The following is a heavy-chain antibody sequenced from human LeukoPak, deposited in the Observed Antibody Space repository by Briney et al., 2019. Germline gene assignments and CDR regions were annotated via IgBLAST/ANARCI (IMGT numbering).Heavy chain of an antibody. Sequence: GGSLRLSCAASGFTFSSYWMHWVRHAPGKGLVWVSRINRDGSSTSYADSVKGRFTISRDNAKNTLYLQMNSLRAEDTAVYYCARDLGISWFDPWGQGTLVTVSS. CDR2: INRDGSST. V-gene: IGHV3-74*01. D-gene: IGHD3-10*01. J-gene: IGHJ5*02. CDR3: ARDLGISWFDP. CDR1: GFTFSSYW.